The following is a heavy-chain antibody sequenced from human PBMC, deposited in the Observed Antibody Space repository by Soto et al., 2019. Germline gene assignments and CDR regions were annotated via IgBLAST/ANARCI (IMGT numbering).Heavy chain of an antibody. CDR1: GFAFNSYT. CDR2: ISARGGST. CDR3: AKDRGGFARGWEYYDF. D-gene: IGHD6-19*01. V-gene: IGHV3-23*01. Sequence: PGGSLRLSCAASGFAFNSYTMSWVRQTPGKGLEWVSSISARGGSTYYGDSLKGRFTISRDNSKNTLNLHIKSLGVEDSAVYYCAKDRGGFARGWEYYDFWGQGTQVTVSS. J-gene: IGHJ4*02.